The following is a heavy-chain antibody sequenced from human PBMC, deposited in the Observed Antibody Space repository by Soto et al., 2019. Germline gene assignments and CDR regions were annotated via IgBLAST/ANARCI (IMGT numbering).Heavy chain of an antibody. CDR3: AHHPYYGLGSYSFDS. CDR1: GFSLTTSGVG. D-gene: IGHD3-10*01. CDR2: IYWDDDK. J-gene: IGHJ4*02. V-gene: IGHV2-5*02. Sequence: QITLKESGPTLVRPTQTLTLTCTFSGFSLTTSGVGVGWIRQPPGKALEWLAVIYWDDDKRYSSSLKSRLTITKDTSKNQVVLTMTNMDPVDTATYYGAHHPYYGLGSYSFDSWGKGTLVTVSS.